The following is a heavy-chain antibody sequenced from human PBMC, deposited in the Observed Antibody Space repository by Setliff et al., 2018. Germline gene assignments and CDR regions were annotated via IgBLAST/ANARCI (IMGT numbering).Heavy chain of an antibody. Sequence: SETLSLTCTVSGGSISSGVYYWAWIRQPPGKGLEWIGRIYYRGDTYYNASLKSRLTLSVDTSKNQVSLNLRSVTAADTAVYYCAIGGGYCDFFDCFPFDNWGQGFLVTVSS. CDR3: AIGGGYCDFFDCFPFDN. CDR2: IYYRGDT. V-gene: IGHV4-39*01. J-gene: IGHJ4*02. D-gene: IGHD3-16*01. CDR1: GGSISSGVYY.